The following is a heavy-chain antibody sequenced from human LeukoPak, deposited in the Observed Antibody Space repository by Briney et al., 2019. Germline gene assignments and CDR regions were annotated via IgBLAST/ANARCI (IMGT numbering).Heavy chain of an antibody. V-gene: IGHV5-51*01. J-gene: IGHJ5*02. CDR2: IYPGDSDT. D-gene: IGHD3-10*01. CDR3: ARRVTMVRGTNWFDP. Sequence: GESLKISCKGSGYSFTSYRIGWVRQMPGKGLEWMGLIYPGDSDTRYSPSFQGQVTISADKSISTAYLQCSSLKASDTAMYYCARRVTMVRGTNWFDPWGQGTLVTVSS. CDR1: GYSFTSYR.